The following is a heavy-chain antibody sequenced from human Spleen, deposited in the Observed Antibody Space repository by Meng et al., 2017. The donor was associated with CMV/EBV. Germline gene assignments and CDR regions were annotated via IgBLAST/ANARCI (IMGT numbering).Heavy chain of an antibody. V-gene: IGHV3-30-3*01. Sequence: GGSLRLSCSASGFTFGDYAMSWVRQAPGKGLEWVAIISYDGSDKYYADSVKGRFTISRDPSKNSLYLQMNSLRADDTAIYYCARDFFPGGGSRQDAFDMWGQGTMVTVSS. CDR2: ISYDGSDK. CDR3: ARDFFPGGGSRQDAFDM. J-gene: IGHJ3*02. CDR1: GFTFGDYA. D-gene: IGHD3-16*01.